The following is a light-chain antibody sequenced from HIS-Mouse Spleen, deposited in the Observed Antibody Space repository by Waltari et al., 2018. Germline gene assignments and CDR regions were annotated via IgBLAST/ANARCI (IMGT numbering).Light chain of an antibody. V-gene: IGLV6-57*02. Sequence: NFMLTQPHSVSESPGKTVTISCTGRSGSIASNYVQWSQQRPGSAPTTVIYEDNQRPSGVPDRFSGSIDSSSNSASLTISGLKTEDEADYYCQSYDSSNSWVFGGGTKLTVL. J-gene: IGLJ3*02. CDR1: SGSIASNY. CDR2: EDN. CDR3: QSYDSSNSWV.